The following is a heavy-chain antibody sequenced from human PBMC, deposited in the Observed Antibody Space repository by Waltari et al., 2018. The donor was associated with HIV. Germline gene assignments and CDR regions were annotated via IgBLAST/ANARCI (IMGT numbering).Heavy chain of an antibody. Sequence: EVQLVESGGGLVKPGGSLRLSCATSGFTFSSYSMNWVRQAPGKGLEWVSSSGGSPSYIYYADAGKGRFTISGDNAKNSLYLQMNSLRAEDTAVYYCARDPGGNYDSFAFDIWGQGTMVTVSS. CDR2: SGGSPSYI. D-gene: IGHD3-22*01. V-gene: IGHV3-21*01. J-gene: IGHJ3*02. CDR1: GFTFSSYS. CDR3: ARDPGGNYDSFAFDI.